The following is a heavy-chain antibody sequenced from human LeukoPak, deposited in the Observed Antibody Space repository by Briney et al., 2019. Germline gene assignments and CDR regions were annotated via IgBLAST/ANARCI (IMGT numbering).Heavy chain of an antibody. J-gene: IGHJ4*02. D-gene: IGHD6-13*01. V-gene: IGHV3-23*01. CDR3: AKVNIAAAGSDFDY. CDR2: ISGSGGST. CDR1: GFTFSSYA. Sequence: GGSLRLSCAASGFTFSSYAMSWVGQAPGTGLKWVSAISGSGGSTYYADSVKGRFTISRDNSKNTLYLQMSSLRAEDTAVYYCAKVNIAAAGSDFDYWGQGTLVTVSS.